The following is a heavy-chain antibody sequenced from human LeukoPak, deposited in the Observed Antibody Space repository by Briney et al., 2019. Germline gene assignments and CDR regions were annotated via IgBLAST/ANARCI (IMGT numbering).Heavy chain of an antibody. CDR1: GYTFTSYG. D-gene: IGHD3-22*01. CDR2: ISAYNGNT. V-gene: IGHV1-18*01. Sequence: ASVKVSCKASGYTFTSYGISWVRQAPGQGLEWMGWISAYNGNTNYAQKLQGRVTMTTDTSTSTAYMELRSLRSNDTAVYYCARQGTMIVVDAFDIWGQGTMVTVSS. CDR3: ARQGTMIVVDAFDI. J-gene: IGHJ3*02.